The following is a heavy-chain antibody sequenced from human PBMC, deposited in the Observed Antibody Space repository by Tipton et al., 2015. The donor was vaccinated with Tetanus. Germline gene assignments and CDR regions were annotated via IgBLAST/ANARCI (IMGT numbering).Heavy chain of an antibody. V-gene: IGHV4-59*01. CDR3: ARSKLLWFGESLSGFDS. D-gene: IGHD3-10*01. J-gene: IGHJ4*02. CDR1: GASFSGYY. CDR2: VYYTGST. Sequence: TLSLTCAVSGASFSGYYWSWIRQPPGKGLEWIGYVYYTGSTDYNPSLKSRVTISVDTSKSQFSLRLTSVTAADTAVYYCARSKLLWFGESLSGFDSWGQGTLVTVSA.